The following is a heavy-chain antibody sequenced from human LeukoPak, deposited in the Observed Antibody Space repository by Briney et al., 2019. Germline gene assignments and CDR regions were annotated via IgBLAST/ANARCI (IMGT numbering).Heavy chain of an antibody. V-gene: IGHV3-15*01. D-gene: IGHD5-18*01. CDR2: INPSSDGGTT. CDR3: TTGTWIQLWLADY. J-gene: IGHJ4*02. CDR1: GFTFTKAW. Sequence: GGSLRLSCAASGFTFTKAWXSWVXQAPGXGLEWVGHINPSSDGGTTDYAAPVKGRFSISRDDSKNTLHLQMNRLKTEDTAVYYCTTGTWIQLWLADYWGQGTLVTVSS.